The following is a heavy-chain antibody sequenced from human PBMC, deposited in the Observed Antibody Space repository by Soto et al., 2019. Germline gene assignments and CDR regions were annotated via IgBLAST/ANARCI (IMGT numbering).Heavy chain of an antibody. V-gene: IGHV3-33*03. CDR1: GLTFSGLGMKFSSYG. CDR2: IGGTGSKE. Sequence: QVQLLESGGGVVQPGGSLRLSCVESGLTFSGLGMKFSSYGMEWVRQAPGKGLEWVALIGGTGSKEEYADSVKGRFTISRDNSKNTVYLQMSSLRXEXXXXYYXXXXXXPYSDXXPSRDWGPGTLVTVSS. CDR3: XXXXXPYSDXXPSRD. D-gene: IGHD5-12*01. J-gene: IGHJ4*02.